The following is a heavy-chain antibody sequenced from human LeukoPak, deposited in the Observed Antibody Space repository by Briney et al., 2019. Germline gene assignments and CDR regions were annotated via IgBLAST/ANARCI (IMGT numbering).Heavy chain of an antibody. CDR2: FYYSGST. D-gene: IGHD3-22*01. CDR1: GGSISSGGYY. V-gene: IGHV4-31*03. CDR3: ARAHIDSSGYYYVDY. Sequence: SQTLSLTCTVSGGSISSGGYYWSWIRQHPGKGLEWIGYFYYSGSTYYNPSLKSRVTISVDTSKNQFSLKLSSVTAADTAVSYCARAHIDSSGYYYVDYWGQGTLVTVSS. J-gene: IGHJ4*02.